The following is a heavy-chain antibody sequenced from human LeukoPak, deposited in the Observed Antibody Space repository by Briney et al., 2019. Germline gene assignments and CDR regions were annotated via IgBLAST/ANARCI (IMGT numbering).Heavy chain of an antibody. J-gene: IGHJ4*02. Sequence: ASVKVSCKTSGYTFTIYSLTWARQAPGQGLEWVGWINPDDGSTKYAQNVQGRVTLSIDTATGISYMEVRSLRSDDTAVYYCARDADGSGTLLDYWGQGTLVTVSS. CDR3: ARDADGSGTLLDY. V-gene: IGHV1-18*01. CDR1: GYTFTIYS. D-gene: IGHD3-10*01. CDR2: INPDDGST.